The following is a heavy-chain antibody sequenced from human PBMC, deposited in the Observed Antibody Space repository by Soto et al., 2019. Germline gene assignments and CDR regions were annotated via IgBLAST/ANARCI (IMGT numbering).Heavy chain of an antibody. Sequence: SETLSLTCTVSGGSISSGAYYWFCIRQHPGKGLEWIGYISHRGTAYYTPSLKSRVSLSVDPSKSQFSLNVTSLTAADTAVYYCARVSATGTRWFDPWGPGTLVTVSS. CDR2: ISHRGTA. D-gene: IGHD6-13*01. CDR3: ARVSATGTRWFDP. V-gene: IGHV4-31*03. CDR1: GGSISSGAYY. J-gene: IGHJ5*02.